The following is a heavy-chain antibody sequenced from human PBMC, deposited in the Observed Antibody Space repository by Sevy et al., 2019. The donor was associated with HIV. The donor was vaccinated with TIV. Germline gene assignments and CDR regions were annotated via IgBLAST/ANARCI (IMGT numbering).Heavy chain of an antibody. V-gene: IGHV3-30-3*01. J-gene: IGHJ4*02. CDR3: ARASQYSSSWYYFGY. CDR1: GFTFSSYA. Sequence: GESLKISCAASGFTFSSYAMHWVRQAPGKGLEWVAVISYAGSNNYYADSVKGRFTISRDNSKNTLYLQMNSLRAEDTAVYYCARASQYSSSWYYFGYWGQGTLVSVSS. D-gene: IGHD6-13*01. CDR2: ISYAGSNN.